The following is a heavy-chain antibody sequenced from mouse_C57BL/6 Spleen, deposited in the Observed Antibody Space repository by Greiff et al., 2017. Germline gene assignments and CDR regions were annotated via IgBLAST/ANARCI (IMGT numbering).Heavy chain of an antibody. J-gene: IGHJ4*01. CDR1: GFTFSDYG. V-gene: IGHV5-17*01. CDR2: ISSGSSTN. CDR3: AIYCYYAMDY. D-gene: IGHD1-3*01. Sequence: EVMLVESGGGLVKPGGSLKLSCAASGFTFSDYGMHWVRQAPEKGLEWVAYISSGSSTNYYADTVKGRFTISRDNAKNTLFLQMTSLRSEDTAMYYCAIYCYYAMDYWGQGTSVTVSS.